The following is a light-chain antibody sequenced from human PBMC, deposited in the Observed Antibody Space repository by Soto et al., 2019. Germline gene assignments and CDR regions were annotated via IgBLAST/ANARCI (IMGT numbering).Light chain of an antibody. CDR2: DAS. Sequence: EIGMTQSPATLSLSPGERATLSCRASQSVNSDLAWYQQKPGQAPRLLIYDASTRAAGVPARFTGSGSETEFTLTISSLQSEDYAVYYCPHYNNWPPYTFGQGTKLEIK. J-gene: IGKJ2*01. CDR1: QSVNSD. CDR3: PHYNNWPPYT. V-gene: IGKV3-15*01.